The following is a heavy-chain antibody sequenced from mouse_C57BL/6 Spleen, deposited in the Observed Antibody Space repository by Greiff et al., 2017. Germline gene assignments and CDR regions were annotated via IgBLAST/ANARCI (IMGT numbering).Heavy chain of an antibody. V-gene: IGHV5-17*01. D-gene: IGHD1-1*01. CDR2: ISSGSSTI. CDR1: GFTFSDYG. Sequence: EVKLMESGGGLVKPGGSLKLSCAASGFTFSDYGMHWVRQAPEKGLEWVAYISSGSSTIYYADTVKGRFTISRDNAKNTLFLQMTSLRSEDTAMYYCARDLLLRYPFAYWGQGTLVTVSA. CDR3: ARDLLLRYPFAY. J-gene: IGHJ3*01.